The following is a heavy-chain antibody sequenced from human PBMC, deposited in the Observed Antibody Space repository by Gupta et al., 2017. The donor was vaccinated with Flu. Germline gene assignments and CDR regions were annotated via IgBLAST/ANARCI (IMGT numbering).Heavy chain of an antibody. V-gene: IGHV4-4*09. CDR2: MHTNGVI. J-gene: IGHJ2*01. CDR3: ARPHNWARGPDWYVDL. CDR1: GGSISTYY. Sequence: QVQLQESGPGLVKPSETLSLTCTVAGGSISTYYWCWLRQPPGKGLELIGYMHTNGVINYNPSLKGRVTMSSDTSKNQLSLKLTSVTASDTAVYYCARPHNWARGPDWYVDLWGRGTLVIISS. D-gene: IGHD1-20*01.